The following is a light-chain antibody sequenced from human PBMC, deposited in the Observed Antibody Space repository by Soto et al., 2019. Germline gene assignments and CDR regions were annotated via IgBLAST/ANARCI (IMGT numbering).Light chain of an antibody. V-gene: IGKV1-5*03. CDR2: KAS. Sequence: DIQMTQSPSTLSASLGDRVTLTCRASQSITNWLAWYQQKPGEAPKLLIYKASSLKSGVPSRFSGSGSGTEFTLTISSLQSEDFATYYCQQSYGTPITFGQGTRLEIK. CDR3: QQSYGTPIT. CDR1: QSITNW. J-gene: IGKJ5*01.